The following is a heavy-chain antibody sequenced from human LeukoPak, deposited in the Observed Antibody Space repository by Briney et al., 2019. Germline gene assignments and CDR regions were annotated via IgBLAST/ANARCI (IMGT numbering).Heavy chain of an antibody. CDR1: GSSISSGGYY. V-gene: IGHV4-31*03. Sequence: PSETLSLTCTVSGSSISSGGYYWSWIRQHPGKGLEWIGYIYYSGSTYYNPSLKSRVTISVDTSKNQFSLKLSSVTAADTAVYYCARGQSYYGRHHDYWGQGTLVTVSS. CDR3: ARGQSYYGRHHDY. D-gene: IGHD1-26*01. J-gene: IGHJ4*02. CDR2: IYYSGST.